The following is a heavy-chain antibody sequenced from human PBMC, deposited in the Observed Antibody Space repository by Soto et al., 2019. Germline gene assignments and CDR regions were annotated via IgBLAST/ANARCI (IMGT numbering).Heavy chain of an antibody. V-gene: IGHV1-3*01. Sequence: GASVKVSCKASGYTFTSYAMHWVRQAPGQRLEWMGWINAGNGNTKYSQKFQGRVTIIRDTSASTAYMELSSLRSEDTAVYYCARDRQWPHYGMDVWGQGTTVTVSS. CDR3: ARDRQWPHYGMDV. D-gene: IGHD6-19*01. CDR1: GYTFTSYA. J-gene: IGHJ6*02. CDR2: INAGNGNT.